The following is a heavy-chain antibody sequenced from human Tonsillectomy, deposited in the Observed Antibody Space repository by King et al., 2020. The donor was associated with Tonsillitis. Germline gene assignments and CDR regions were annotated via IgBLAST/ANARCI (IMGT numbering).Heavy chain of an antibody. D-gene: IGHD1-26*01. CDR3: ARYVGGPKDAFDI. CDR1: GFSLSDYY. J-gene: IGHJ3*02. Sequence: VQLVESGGGLVKPEGSLRLSCAVSGFSLSDYYISWLRQAPGKGLEWLSYISRMGGTIFYADSVRGRFTFSKNGAKNLLYLEMNSLSPDDSAVYYCARYVGGPKDAFDIWGQGTMVTVSS. CDR2: ISRMGGTI. V-gene: IGHV3-11*01.